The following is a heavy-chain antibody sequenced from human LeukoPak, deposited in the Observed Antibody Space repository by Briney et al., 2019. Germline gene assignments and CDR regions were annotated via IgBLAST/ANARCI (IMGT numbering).Heavy chain of an antibody. Sequence: ASVKVSCKGSGYIFPDYYIYWVRQAPGQGLERMRRINPNSGGTNYAQKFQGRVTMTRDTSISTVYMELSRLRSDDTAVYYCARDGGYCSSGTICYSRAEYYYYGMDVWGQGTTVTVSS. J-gene: IGHJ6*02. CDR3: ARDGGYCSSGTICYSRAEYYYYGMDV. V-gene: IGHV1-2*06. CDR1: GYIFPDYY. CDR2: INPNSGGT. D-gene: IGHD2-2*01.